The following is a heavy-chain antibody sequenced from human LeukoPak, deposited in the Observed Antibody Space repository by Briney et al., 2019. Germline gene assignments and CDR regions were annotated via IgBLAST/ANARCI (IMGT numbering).Heavy chain of an antibody. CDR1: GFTFSASW. V-gene: IGHV3-74*01. CDR2: ISADGSSF. D-gene: IGHD6-13*01. CDR3: ARGYGSSWFYFDY. Sequence: GGSLRLSCAASGFTFSASWMHWVRRVPGKGQVWVSRISADGSSFSYADSVKGRFTTSRDNAKNTVYLQMNSLRAEDTAVYHCARGYGSSWFYFDYWGQGTPITVSS. J-gene: IGHJ4*02.